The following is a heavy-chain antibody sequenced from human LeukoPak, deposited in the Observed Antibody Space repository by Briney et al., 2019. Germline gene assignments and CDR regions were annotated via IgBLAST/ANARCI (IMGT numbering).Heavy chain of an antibody. Sequence: ASVKVSCKASGYTFTSYYMHWVRQAPGQGLEWMGIINPSGGSTSYAQKFQGRVTMTRDTSTSTVYMELSSLRSEDTAVYYCARGTLRYFDWLLYLQFPLDYWGQGTLVTVSS. V-gene: IGHV1-46*01. CDR3: ARGTLRYFDWLLYLQFPLDY. D-gene: IGHD3-9*01. CDR2: INPSGGST. J-gene: IGHJ4*02. CDR1: GYTFTSYY.